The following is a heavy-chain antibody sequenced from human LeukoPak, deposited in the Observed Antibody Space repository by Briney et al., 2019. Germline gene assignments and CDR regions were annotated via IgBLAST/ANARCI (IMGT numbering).Heavy chain of an antibody. J-gene: IGHJ4*02. CDR2: IDPSDSYT. CDR1: GYXFTSYW. V-gene: IGHV5-10-1*01. CDR3: ARRDRYSWYSFDY. Sequence: GESLRISCKGSGYXFTSYWITWVRQMPGKGLEWMGMIDPSDSYTNYSPSFQGHVTISVDKSISTAYLQWSSLKASDTAMYYCARRDRYSWYSFDYWGQGTLVTVSS. D-gene: IGHD6-13*01.